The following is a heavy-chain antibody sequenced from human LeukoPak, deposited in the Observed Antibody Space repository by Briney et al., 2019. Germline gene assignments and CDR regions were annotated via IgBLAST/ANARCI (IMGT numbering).Heavy chain of an antibody. Sequence: GGSLRHSCAASGFTFSNYWMSWVRQAPGKGLEWVANIKEDDSEKRYADSVKGRFTISRDNAKNSLYLQMNSLRVEDTALYYCARDKVGAATTGPLLDYWGQGRLVTVSS. J-gene: IGHJ4*02. CDR3: ARDKVGAATTGPLLDY. D-gene: IGHD1-26*01. CDR2: IKEDDSEK. V-gene: IGHV3-7*01. CDR1: GFTFSNYW.